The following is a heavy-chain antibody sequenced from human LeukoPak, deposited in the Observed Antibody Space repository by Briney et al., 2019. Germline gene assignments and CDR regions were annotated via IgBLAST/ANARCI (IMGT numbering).Heavy chain of an antibody. CDR1: GGSFSGYY. CDR3: ARGGMSGSYYRNWFDP. J-gene: IGHJ5*02. D-gene: IGHD1-26*01. V-gene: IGHV4-34*01. CDR2: INHSGST. Sequence: PSETLSLTCAVYGGSFSGYYWSWIRQPSGKGLEWIGEINHSGSTNYNPSLKSRVTISVDTSKNQFSLKLSSVTAADTAVYYCARGGMSGSYYRNWFDPWGQGTLVTVSS.